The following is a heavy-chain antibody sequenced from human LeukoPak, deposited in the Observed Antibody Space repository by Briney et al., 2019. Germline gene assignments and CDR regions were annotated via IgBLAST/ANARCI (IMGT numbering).Heavy chain of an antibody. CDR1: GGTFSSYA. J-gene: IGHJ4*02. CDR2: IIPIFGTA. D-gene: IGHD3-16*01. Sequence: VASVKVSCKASGGTFSSYAISWVRQAPGQGLEWMGGIIPIFGTANYAQKFQGRVTITTDESTSTAYMELSSLRSEDTAVYYCARGEMITFGGVFDYWAREPWSPSPQ. CDR3: ARGEMITFGGVFDY. V-gene: IGHV1-69*05.